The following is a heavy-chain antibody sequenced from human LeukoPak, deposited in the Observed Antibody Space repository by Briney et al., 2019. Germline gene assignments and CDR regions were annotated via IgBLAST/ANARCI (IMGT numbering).Heavy chain of an antibody. CDR1: GFSFSGHW. Sequence: GGSLRLSCIASGFSFSGHWMHWARQLPGKGLVWVSRISPTGSTTSYADSVKGRFTVSRDNAKNTLYLQMNSLRAEDTAVYYCTTTYFDYWGQGTLVTVSS. D-gene: IGHD1-14*01. J-gene: IGHJ4*02. CDR2: ISPTGSTT. V-gene: IGHV3-74*01. CDR3: TTTYFDY.